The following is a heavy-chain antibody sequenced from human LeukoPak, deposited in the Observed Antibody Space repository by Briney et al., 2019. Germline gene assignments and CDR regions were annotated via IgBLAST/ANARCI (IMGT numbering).Heavy chain of an antibody. D-gene: IGHD1-26*01. V-gene: IGHV3-48*03. CDR1: GSTFSSYE. CDR3: AKITDGELRRFDY. CDR2: ISSSGTTT. Sequence: GGSLRLSCEVSGSTFSSYEMNWVRQAPGKGLEWVSYISSSGTTTYYADSVKGRFTISRDNAKNSLYLQMNSLRVEDTAVYYCAKITDGELRRFDYWGQGTRVTVSS. J-gene: IGHJ4*02.